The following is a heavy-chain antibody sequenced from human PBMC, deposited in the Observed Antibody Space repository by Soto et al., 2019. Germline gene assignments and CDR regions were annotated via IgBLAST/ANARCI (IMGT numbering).Heavy chain of an antibody. CDR2: ISGSGGST. CDR1: GFTFSSYA. Sequence: GGSLRLSCAASGFTFSSYAMSWVRQAPGKGLEWVSAISGSGGSTYYADSVKGRFTISRDNSKNTLYLQMNSLRAEDTAVYYCAKDRAGAARAPYYFDYWGQGTLVTVSS. J-gene: IGHJ4*02. CDR3: AKDRAGAARAPYYFDY. V-gene: IGHV3-23*01. D-gene: IGHD6-6*01.